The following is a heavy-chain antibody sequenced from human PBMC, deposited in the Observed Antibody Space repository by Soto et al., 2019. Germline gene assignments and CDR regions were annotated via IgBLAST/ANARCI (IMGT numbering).Heavy chain of an antibody. V-gene: IGHV4-4*07. CDR2: IYATGTT. J-gene: IGHJ5*02. CDR1: GASISGFY. D-gene: IGHD1-1*01. CDR3: VRDGTKTLRDWFDP. Sequence: LSLTCTASGASISGFYWSWIRKSAGKGLEWIGRIYATGTTDYNPSLKSRVMMSVDTSKKQFSLKLRSVTAADTAVYYCVRDGTKTLRDWFDPWGQ.